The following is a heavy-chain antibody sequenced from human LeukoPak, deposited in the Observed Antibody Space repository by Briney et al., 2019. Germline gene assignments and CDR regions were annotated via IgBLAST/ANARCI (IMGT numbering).Heavy chain of an antibody. Sequence: GGSLRLSCAASGFTFSSYAMSWVRQAPGKGLEWVSTISGSGISTYYADSVKGRFTISRDNSKNTLYLQMNSLRAEDTAVYYCARRGDYFDYWGQGTLVTVSS. CDR1: GFTFSSYA. CDR3: ARRGDYFDY. CDR2: ISGSGIST. V-gene: IGHV3-23*01. J-gene: IGHJ4*02. D-gene: IGHD3-16*01.